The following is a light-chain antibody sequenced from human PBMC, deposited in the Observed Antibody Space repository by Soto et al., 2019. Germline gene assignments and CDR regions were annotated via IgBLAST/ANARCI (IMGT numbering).Light chain of an antibody. CDR1: QSISVN. J-gene: IGKJ1*01. V-gene: IGKV3-15*01. CDR2: DAS. Sequence: EIVMTQSPATLSVSPGDRATLSCRASQSISVNLAWYQHKPGQTPRLLIYDASTRATGTPARFSGSGSGTEFTLTIVSLQPEDFAVYYCQQYNSYWTFGQGTKVDIK. CDR3: QQYNSYWT.